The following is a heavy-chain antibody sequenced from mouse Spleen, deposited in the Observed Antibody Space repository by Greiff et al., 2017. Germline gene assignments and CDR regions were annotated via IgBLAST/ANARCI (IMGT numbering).Heavy chain of an antibody. Sequence: QVQLQQPGAELVKPGASVKLSCKASGYTFTSYWMHWVKQRPGQGLEWIGMIHPNSGSTNYNEKFKSKATLTVDKSSSTAYMQLSSLTSEDSAVYYCRGGIYDYDGGRYAMDYWGQGTSVTVSS. CDR3: RGGIYDYDGGRYAMDY. D-gene: IGHD2-4*01. CDR2: IHPNSGST. CDR1: GYTFTSYW. V-gene: IGHV1-64*01. J-gene: IGHJ4*01.